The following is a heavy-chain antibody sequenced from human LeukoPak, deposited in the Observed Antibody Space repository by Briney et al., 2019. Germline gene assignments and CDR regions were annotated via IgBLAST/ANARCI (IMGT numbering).Heavy chain of an antibody. J-gene: IGHJ4*02. V-gene: IGHV4-39*01. D-gene: IGHD2-2*01. CDR3: ASSVVPAAFDDY. CDR2: IYYSGST. Sequence: SETLSLTCTVSGDSISSGTHYWGWIRQPPGKGLEWIGTIYYSGSTYYNPSLKSRVTISVDTSKNQFSLKLSSVTAADTAVYYCASSVVPAAFDDYWGQGTLVTVSS. CDR1: GDSISSGTHY.